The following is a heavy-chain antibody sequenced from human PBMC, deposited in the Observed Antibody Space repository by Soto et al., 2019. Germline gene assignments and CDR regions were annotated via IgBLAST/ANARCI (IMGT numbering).Heavy chain of an antibody. CDR3: AKGIDIVVVPAAIFD. J-gene: IGHJ4*02. Sequence: GGSLRLSCAASGFTFDDYAMHWVRQAPGKGLEWVSGISWNSGSIGYADSVKGRFTISRDNAKNSLYLQMNSLRAEDTALYYCAKGIDIVVVPAAIFDWGQGTLVTVSS. CDR1: GFTFDDYA. D-gene: IGHD2-2*01. V-gene: IGHV3-9*01. CDR2: ISWNSGSI.